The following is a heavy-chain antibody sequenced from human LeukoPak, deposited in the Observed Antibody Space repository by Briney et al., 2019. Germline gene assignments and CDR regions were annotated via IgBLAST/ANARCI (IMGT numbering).Heavy chain of an antibody. V-gene: IGHV3-30*18. CDR3: ANALGYCSGGSCYQTQYFQH. J-gene: IGHJ1*01. CDR1: GFTFSSYG. D-gene: IGHD2-15*01. CDR2: IPYDGSNK. Sequence: GGSLRLSCAASGFTFSSYGMHWVRQAPGKGLEWVAVIPYDGSNKYYADSVKGRFTISRDNSKNTLYLQMNSLRAEDTAVYYCANALGYCSGGSCYQTQYFQHWGQGTLVTVSS.